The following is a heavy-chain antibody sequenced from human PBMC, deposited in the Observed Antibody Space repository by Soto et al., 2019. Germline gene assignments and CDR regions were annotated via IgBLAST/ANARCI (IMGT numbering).Heavy chain of an antibody. J-gene: IGHJ6*02. V-gene: IGHV1-3*01. CDR1: GYNFTKYG. Sequence: ASVKVSCKTSGYNFTKYGLHWVRQAPGQRLEWMGWINPGNGDTKYSQKFQGRVTITRDTSATTAYMELSSLRSEDSAVFYCARTDCSSTSCYNYYYYGMDVWGQGTTVTVSS. CDR3: ARTDCSSTSCYNYYYYGMDV. CDR2: INPGNGDT. D-gene: IGHD2-2*01.